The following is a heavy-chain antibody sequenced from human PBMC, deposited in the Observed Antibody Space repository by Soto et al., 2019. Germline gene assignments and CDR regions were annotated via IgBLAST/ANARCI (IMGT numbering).Heavy chain of an antibody. V-gene: IGHV3-11*01. CDR1: GFTFSDYY. CDR2: ISSVDSII. Sequence: QVQLVESGGGLVKPGGSLRLSCAASGFTFSDYYMSWIRQAPVKGLEWVSYISSVDSIISYADSVKGRFTISRDNAKNSLYLHMNSLRAEDTAMYYCARDLGYYASSGYFDYWGQGTLVTVSS. CDR3: ARDLGYYASSGYFDY. D-gene: IGHD3-22*01. J-gene: IGHJ4*02.